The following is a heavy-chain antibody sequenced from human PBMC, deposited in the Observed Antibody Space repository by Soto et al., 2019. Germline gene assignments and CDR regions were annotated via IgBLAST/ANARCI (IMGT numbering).Heavy chain of an antibody. CDR3: AKDVGYGGSLFDF. J-gene: IGHJ4*02. V-gene: IGHV3-23*01. CDR1: GFTFRNFG. Sequence: SVGSLRLSCAASGFTFRNFGMAWVRQAPGKGLEWVSTVSGGGENTHYSDSVNGRFAISRDNSQNTVYLHMSSLRVDDTATYYCAKDVGYGGSLFDFCGQRTQVTVSS. CDR2: VSGGGENT. D-gene: IGHD2-15*01.